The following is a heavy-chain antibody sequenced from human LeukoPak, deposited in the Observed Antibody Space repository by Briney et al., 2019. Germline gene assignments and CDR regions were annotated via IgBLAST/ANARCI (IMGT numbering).Heavy chain of an antibody. CDR2: ISTSASTR. V-gene: IGHV3-11*04. Sequence: GGSLRLSCAASGFAFSDYYMSWVRQAPGKGLEWVSYISTSASTRYYADSVKGRFTISRDNAKNSLYLQMNSLRAEDTAVYYCAKASYDSSGYGGTSWFDPWGQGTLVTVSS. CDR1: GFAFSDYY. D-gene: IGHD3-22*01. J-gene: IGHJ5*02. CDR3: AKASYDSSGYGGTSWFDP.